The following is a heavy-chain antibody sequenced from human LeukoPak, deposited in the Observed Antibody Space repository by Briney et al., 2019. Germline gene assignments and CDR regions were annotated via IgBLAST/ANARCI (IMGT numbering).Heavy chain of an antibody. J-gene: IGHJ4*02. CDR1: GGSFSGYY. Sequence: PSETLSLTCAVYGGSFSGYYWSWIRQPPGKGLEWIGEINHSGSTNYNPSLKSRVTISVDTSKNQFPLKLSSVTAADTAVYYCARAVALSGFDYWGQGTLVTVSS. CDR3: ARAVALSGFDY. V-gene: IGHV4-34*01. D-gene: IGHD1-14*01. CDR2: INHSGST.